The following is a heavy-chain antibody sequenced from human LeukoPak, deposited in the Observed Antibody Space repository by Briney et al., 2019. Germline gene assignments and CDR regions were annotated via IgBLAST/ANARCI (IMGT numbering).Heavy chain of an antibody. D-gene: IGHD5-12*01. V-gene: IGHV5-10-1*01. Sequence: GESLRISCKGSGYSFPSYWITWVRQMPGKGREGMGRIDPSDSYTNYSPSFQGHVTISADKSISTAYLQWSSLKASDTAMYYCARSYSGYDYLDYWGQGTLVTVSS. CDR3: ARSYSGYDYLDY. J-gene: IGHJ4*02. CDR2: IDPSDSYT. CDR1: GYSFPSYW.